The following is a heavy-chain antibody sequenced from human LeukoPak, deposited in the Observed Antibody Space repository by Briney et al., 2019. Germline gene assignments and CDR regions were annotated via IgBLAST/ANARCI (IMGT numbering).Heavy chain of an antibody. V-gene: IGHV4-39*01. D-gene: IGHD3-10*01. J-gene: IGHJ4*02. CDR1: GGSISSSNYY. Sequence: SETLSLTCAVSGGSISSSNYYWSWIRQPPGKELEWIASINYGGTTYYNPSLKSRVTISVDTSKNQFSLRLSSVTAADTAVYLCARYVLYGSGKFYFDYWGQGSLVTVSS. CDR2: INYGGTT. CDR3: ARYVLYGSGKFYFDY.